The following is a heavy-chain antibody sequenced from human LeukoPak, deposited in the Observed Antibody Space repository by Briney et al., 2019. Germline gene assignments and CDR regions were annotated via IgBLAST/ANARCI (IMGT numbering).Heavy chain of an antibody. J-gene: IGHJ3*02. CDR3: ARGAGSWFDTDAFDI. V-gene: IGHV3-33*08. D-gene: IGHD6-13*01. CDR1: GFTFSRYA. Sequence: GGSLRLSCAASGFTFSRYAMHWVRQAPGKGLEWVAVIWYDGSNKYYADSVKGRFTISRDNSKNTLYLQMNSLRAEDTAVYYCARGAGSWFDTDAFDIWGQGTMVTVSS. CDR2: IWYDGSNK.